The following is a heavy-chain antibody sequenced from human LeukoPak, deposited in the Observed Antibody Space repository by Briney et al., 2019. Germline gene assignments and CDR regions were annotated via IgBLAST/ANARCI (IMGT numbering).Heavy chain of an antibody. V-gene: IGHV4-59*08. J-gene: IGHJ4*02. CDR2: IYYSGST. CDR3: ARHDALLDYFDY. CDR1: GGSISSYY. D-gene: IGHD2-8*02. Sequence: PSETLSLTCTVSGGSISSYYWSWIRQPPGKGLEWIGYIYYSGSTNYNPSLKSRVTISVDTSKNQFSLKLSSVTAADTAVYYCARHDALLDYFDYWGQGTLVTVSS.